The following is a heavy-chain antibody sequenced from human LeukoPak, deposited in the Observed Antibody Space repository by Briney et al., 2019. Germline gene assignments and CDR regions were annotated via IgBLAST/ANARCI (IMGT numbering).Heavy chain of an antibody. CDR3: ARGLGSDY. CDR1: GGSISSSSYY. V-gene: IGHV4-39*01. CDR2: IYYSGST. J-gene: IGHJ4*02. Sequence: SETLSLTCTVSGGSISSSSYYWGWIRQPPGKGLEWIGSIYYSGSTYYNPSLKSRVTISVDTSKNQFSLKLSSVTAADTAVYYCARGLGSDYWGQGTLVTVSS.